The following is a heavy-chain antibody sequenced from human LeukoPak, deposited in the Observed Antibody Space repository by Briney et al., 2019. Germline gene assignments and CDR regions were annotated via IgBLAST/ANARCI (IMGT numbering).Heavy chain of an antibody. CDR2: IYHSGST. D-gene: IGHD6-6*01. J-gene: IGHJ4*02. Sequence: SETLSLTCAVSGDSINSSNWWSWVRQPPGKGLEWIGEIYHSGSTNYNPSLKSRVTLSIDKSQNQFSLKLNSVTAADTAVYYCARPSSIAALHYFDYWGQGTLVTVSS. CDR1: GDSINSSNW. V-gene: IGHV4-4*02. CDR3: ARPSSIAALHYFDY.